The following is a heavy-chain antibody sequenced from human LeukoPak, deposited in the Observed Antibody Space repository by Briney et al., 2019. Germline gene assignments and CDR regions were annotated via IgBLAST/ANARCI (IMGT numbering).Heavy chain of an antibody. CDR2: INHSGST. CDR3: ARATPDLTIFGVVIRNWFDP. J-gene: IGHJ5*02. Sequence: SETLSLTCAVYGGSFSGYYWSWIRQPPGKGLEWIGEINHSGSTNYNPSLKSRVTISVDTSKNQFSLKLSSVTAVDTAVYYCARATPDLTIFGVVIRNWFDPWGQGTLVTVSS. V-gene: IGHV4-34*01. D-gene: IGHD3-3*01. CDR1: GGSFSGYY.